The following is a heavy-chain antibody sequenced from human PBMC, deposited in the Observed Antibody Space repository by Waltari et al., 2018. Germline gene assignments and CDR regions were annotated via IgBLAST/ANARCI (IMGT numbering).Heavy chain of an antibody. D-gene: IGHD3-22*01. Sequence: EVQLVETGGGLIQPGGSLRLSCAASGFTVSSNYISWVRQAPGKGVEWVSVIYSGGSTYYADSVKGRFTISRDNSKNTVYLQMNSLRAEDTAVYYCAREAGGYDSSGYFDCWGQGTLVTVSS. V-gene: IGHV3-53*02. CDR1: GFTVSSNY. J-gene: IGHJ5*01. CDR3: AREAGGYDSSGYFDC. CDR2: IYSGGST.